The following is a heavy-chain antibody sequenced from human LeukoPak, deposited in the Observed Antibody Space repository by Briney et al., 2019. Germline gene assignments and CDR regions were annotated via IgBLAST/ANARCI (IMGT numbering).Heavy chain of an antibody. CDR2: VFHSGDT. J-gene: IGHJ4*02. D-gene: IGHD2-15*01. V-gene: IGHV4-4*02. CDR3: ARDRGADY. Sequence: SETLSLTCAVSGGSLISSSWWTWVRQPPGKRPEWIGEVFHSGDTIYSPPLESRVTISVDTAKNQFSLKMTSMTAADTAVYFCARDRGADYWGQGILVTVSA. CDR1: GGSLISSSW.